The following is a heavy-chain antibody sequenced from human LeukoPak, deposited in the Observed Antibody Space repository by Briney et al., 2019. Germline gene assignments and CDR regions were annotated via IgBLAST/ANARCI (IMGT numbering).Heavy chain of an antibody. V-gene: IGHV3-23*01. D-gene: IGHD3-16*01. CDR1: GFTFSSYV. CDR3: AKRRGDYVWGYFDY. CDR2: INNSGGGT. J-gene: IGHJ4*02. Sequence: GGSLRLSCAASGFTFSSYVMSWVRQAPGKGLEWVSTINNSGGGTYYADSVKGRFTISRDNSKNTLYLQMKSLRAEDTAVYYCAKRRGDYVWGYFDYWGQGTLVTVSS.